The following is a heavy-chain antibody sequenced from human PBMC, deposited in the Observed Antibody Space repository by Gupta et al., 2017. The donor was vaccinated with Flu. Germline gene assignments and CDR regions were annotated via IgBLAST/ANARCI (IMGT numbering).Heavy chain of an antibody. D-gene: IGHD2-15*01. V-gene: IGHV3-15*01. CDR1: GFIFSNAW. J-gene: IGHJ4*02. Sequence: EGQLVESGGGLVKPGGSLRLSCKASGFIFSNAWMSWVRQVPGKGLDWVGRIRSHFDGGTVDYAAPVRGRFTISRDDSANTLYLQMNRLQTEDAAVYYCATDNGGFDSAPHFDNWGQGTLVTVPS. CDR3: ATDNGGFDSAPHFDN. CDR2: IRSHFDGGTV.